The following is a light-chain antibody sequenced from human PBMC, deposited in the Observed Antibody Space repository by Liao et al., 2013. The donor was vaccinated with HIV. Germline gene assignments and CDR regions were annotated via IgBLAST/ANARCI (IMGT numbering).Light chain of an antibody. V-gene: IGLV3-21*04. Sequence: SYVLTQPPSVSVAPGKTARITCGGNNIGSKSVHWYQQRPGQAPLLVIYYDSDRPSGISDRFSGSTSENTATLTISRAEAGDEADYYCQVWDRGSAHPTVFGPGTKVTVL. CDR2: YDS. CDR1: NIGSKS. CDR3: QVWDRGSAHPTV. J-gene: IGLJ1*01.